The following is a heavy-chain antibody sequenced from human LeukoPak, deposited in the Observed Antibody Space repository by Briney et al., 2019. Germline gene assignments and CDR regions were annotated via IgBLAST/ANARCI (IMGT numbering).Heavy chain of an antibody. CDR1: GFTFSSYG. CDR2: IRYDGSNK. D-gene: IGHD3-3*01. CDR3: ARDSRYDFWSGYH. Sequence: GGSLRLSCAASGFTFSSYGMHWVRQAPGKGLEWVAFIRYDGSNKYYADSVKGRFTISRDNSKNTLYLQMNSLRAEDTAVYYCARDSRYDFWSGYHWGQGTLVTVSS. V-gene: IGHV3-30*02. J-gene: IGHJ4*02.